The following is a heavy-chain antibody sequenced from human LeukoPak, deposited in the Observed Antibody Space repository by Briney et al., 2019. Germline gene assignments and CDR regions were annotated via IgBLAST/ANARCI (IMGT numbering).Heavy chain of an antibody. CDR3: ARDQYDTWSRRGNFDS. CDR1: GFTFGKYW. Sequence: GGSLRLSCVASGFTFGKYWMSWVRQAPGKGLEWVANIMLDGSEKNYVDSVKGRFTISRDNTKNSLYLQMNSLRVEDTAVSYCARDQYDTWSRRGNFDSWGQGTLVIVSS. J-gene: IGHJ4*02. D-gene: IGHD3-3*01. V-gene: IGHV3-7*03. CDR2: IMLDGSEK.